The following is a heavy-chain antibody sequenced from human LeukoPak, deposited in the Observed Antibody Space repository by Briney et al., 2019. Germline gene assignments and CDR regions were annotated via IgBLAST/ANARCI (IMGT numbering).Heavy chain of an antibody. V-gene: IGHV1-18*01. CDR1: GYTFTSYG. CDR3: ARVLIRSIAVAGALYFQH. D-gene: IGHD6-19*01. J-gene: IGHJ1*01. CDR2: IRRLTGNT. Sequence: ASPKVSCKASGYTFTSYGISWVRQAPGQGLEWMGWIRRLTGNTNYGQKLQGRVTMTTDTSTSTAYMELRSLRSDDAAVYYCARVLIRSIAVAGALYFQHWGQGTLVTVSS.